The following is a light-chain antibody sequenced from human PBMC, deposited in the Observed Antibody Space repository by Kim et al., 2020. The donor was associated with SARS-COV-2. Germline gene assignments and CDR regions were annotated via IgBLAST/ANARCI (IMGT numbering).Light chain of an antibody. V-gene: IGLV2-14*03. CDR1: TVDVGGYDY. Sequence: GRMITLSCPGTTVDVGGYDYFTWYQQHPVNAPKLIIYDVAKRPSGVSDRFSGSKSDITASLTISGLQTDDEADYYCGSYTGHGTWVFGGGTQLTVL. J-gene: IGLJ3*02. CDR2: DVA. CDR3: GSYTGHGTWV.